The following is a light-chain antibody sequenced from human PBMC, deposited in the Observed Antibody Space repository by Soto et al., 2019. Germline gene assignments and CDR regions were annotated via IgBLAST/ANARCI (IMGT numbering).Light chain of an antibody. J-gene: IGKJ1*01. CDR1: QSVSSN. Sequence: IGRTQYPDTLSVSPWERATLSCRVSQSVSSNLAWYQQKPGQAPRLLIYGASTRATGIPARFSGSGSGTEFTLTISSLQSEDFAVYYCQQYNNWPPWTFGHGTKVDIK. CDR2: GAS. V-gene: IGKV3-15*01. CDR3: QQYNNWPPWT.